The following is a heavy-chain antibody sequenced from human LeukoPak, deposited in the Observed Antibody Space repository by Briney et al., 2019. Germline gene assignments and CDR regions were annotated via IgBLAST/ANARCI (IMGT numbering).Heavy chain of an antibody. V-gene: IGHV1-69*02. J-gene: IGHJ4*02. CDR3: ARTRTVPAALPNYIYFES. CDR1: GDTFSSYT. CDR2: IIPILGIA. Sequence: SVKVSCKASGDTFSSYTISWGRQAPGQGREWMGRIIPILGIANYAQKFQGRVTITADKSTSTAYMEQSSLTSEDTAVYYCARTRTVPAALPNYIYFESWGQRTLVTASS. D-gene: IGHD2-2*01.